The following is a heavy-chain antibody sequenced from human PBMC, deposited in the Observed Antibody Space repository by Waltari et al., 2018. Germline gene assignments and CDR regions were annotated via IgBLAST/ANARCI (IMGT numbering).Heavy chain of an antibody. CDR3: ARLGVVPAEGYYYYYMDV. J-gene: IGHJ6*03. CDR1: GYTFTSYY. CDR2: INPSGGST. D-gene: IGHD2-2*01. Sequence: QVQLVQSGAEVKKPGASVKVSCKASGYTFTSYYMHWVRQAPGQGLEWMGIINPSGGSTSYAQKFQGRVTMTRDTSTSTVYMELSSLRSEDTAVYYCARLGVVPAEGYYYYYMDVWGKGTTVTISS. V-gene: IGHV1-46*01.